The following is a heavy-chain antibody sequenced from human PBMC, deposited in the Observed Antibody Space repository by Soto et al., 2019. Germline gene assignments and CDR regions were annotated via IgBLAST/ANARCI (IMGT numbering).Heavy chain of an antibody. CDR3: ARNWFSVAGRFYFDY. V-gene: IGHV4-59*01. CDR2: VDYSGNS. Sequence: SETLSLTCTVSGGSINTYYWSWIRQPPGKGLEWIGYVDYSGNSDSSPSLKSRVTISIDTSKKQVSLKLNSVTAADTAVYYCARNWFSVAGRFYFDYSGQGISVTVS. D-gene: IGHD6-19*01. J-gene: IGHJ4*02. CDR1: GGSINTYY.